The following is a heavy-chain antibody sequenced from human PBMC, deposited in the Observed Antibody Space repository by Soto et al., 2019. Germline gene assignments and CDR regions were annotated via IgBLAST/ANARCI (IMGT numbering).Heavy chain of an antibody. V-gene: IGHV4-61*01. D-gene: IGHD3-3*01. Sequence: SETLSLTCTVSGGSASSGSYYWSWIRQPPGKGLEWIGYIYYSGSTNYNPSLKSRVTISVDTSKNQFSLKLSSVTAADTAVYYCARRGDFWSGYPYDYWGQGTLVTVSS. CDR2: IYYSGST. CDR3: ARRGDFWSGYPYDY. CDR1: GGSASSGSYY. J-gene: IGHJ4*02.